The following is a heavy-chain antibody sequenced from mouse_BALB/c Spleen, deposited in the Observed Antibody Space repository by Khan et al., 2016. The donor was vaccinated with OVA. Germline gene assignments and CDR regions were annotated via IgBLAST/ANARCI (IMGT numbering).Heavy chain of an antibody. V-gene: IGHV5-6*01. CDR2: ISSGGSYT. J-gene: IGHJ3*01. D-gene: IGHD1-1*01. CDR3: ARLAYYYDSDGFAY. CDR1: GFTFSTYG. Sequence: EVELVESGGDLVKPEGSLKLSCAASGFTFSTYGMSWVRQTPDKRLEWVATISSGGSYTYYPDSVQGRFTISRDNAKNTLYLHMRSLKSETTARFYCARLAYYYDSDGFAYWGQGTLVTVSA.